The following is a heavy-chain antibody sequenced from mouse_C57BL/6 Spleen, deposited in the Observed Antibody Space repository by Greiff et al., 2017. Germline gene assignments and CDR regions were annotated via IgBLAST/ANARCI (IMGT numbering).Heavy chain of an antibody. Sequence: VQLQQPGAELVKPGASVKMSCKASGYTFTSYWITWVKQRPGQGLEWIGDIYPGSGSTNYNEKFKSKATLTVDTSSSTAYMQLSSLTSEDSAVYYCARGDSSSYHSFAYWGQGTLVTVSA. D-gene: IGHD1-1*01. J-gene: IGHJ3*01. CDR3: ARGDSSSYHSFAY. CDR1: GYTFTSYW. V-gene: IGHV1-55*01. CDR2: IYPGSGST.